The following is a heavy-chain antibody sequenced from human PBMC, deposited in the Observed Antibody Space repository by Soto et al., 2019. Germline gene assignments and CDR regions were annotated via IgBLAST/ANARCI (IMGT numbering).Heavy chain of an antibody. CDR2: ILVDGRT. CDR3: AKATATGGGAFDI. V-gene: IGHV3-23*01. CDR1: GFPFSSYT. Sequence: PGGSLRLSCTASGFPFSSYTMHWLRRAPGKGLEWVSTILVDGRTFYVDSVKGRFTISRDSSQNTVYLQMNSLTAGDTALYYCAKATATGGGAFDICGQGTLVTVSS. J-gene: IGHJ3*02. D-gene: IGHD2-8*02.